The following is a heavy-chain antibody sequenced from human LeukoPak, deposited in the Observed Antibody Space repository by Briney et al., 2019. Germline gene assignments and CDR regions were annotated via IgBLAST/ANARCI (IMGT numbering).Heavy chain of an antibody. CDR3: AQRGYSGYGSPYY. J-gene: IGHJ4*02. D-gene: IGHD5-12*01. CDR2: ISWNSGSI. V-gene: IGHV3-9*01. CDR1: GFTFDDYA. Sequence: GGSLRLSCAASGFTFDDYAMHWVRQAPGKGLEWVSGISWNSGSIGYADSAKGRFTISRDNAKNSLYLQMNSLRAEDTAVYYCAQRGYSGYGSPYYWGQGTLVTVSS.